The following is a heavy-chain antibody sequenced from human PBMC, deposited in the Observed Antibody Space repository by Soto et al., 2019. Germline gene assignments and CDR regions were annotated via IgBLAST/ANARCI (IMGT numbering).Heavy chain of an antibody. Sequence: QVTLKESGPVLVKPTETITVRCTVSGLSITDSAMGVSWIRQPPGQPLEWLAHIDSSGEKSYRTFLKSRLAISKDTSKSQIVLTMTNMDPADTATYYCARRHLAVAVSPWFDPWGQGIPVTVSS. CDR1: GLSITDSAMG. V-gene: IGHV2-26*01. CDR3: ARRHLAVAVSPWFDP. J-gene: IGHJ5*02. CDR2: IDSSGEK. D-gene: IGHD6-19*01.